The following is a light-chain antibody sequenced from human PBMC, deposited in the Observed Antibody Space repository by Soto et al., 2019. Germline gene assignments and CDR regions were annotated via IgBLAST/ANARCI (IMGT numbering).Light chain of an antibody. CDR1: SSNIGTGYD. V-gene: IGLV1-40*01. Sequence: QSVLTQPPSVSGAPGQRVTISWTWGSSNIGTGYDVHWYQQLPGTAPKLLIYGNSNRPSGVPDRFSGSKSGTSASLAITGLQAEDEADYYCQSFDSSRFYVFGTGTKVTVL. J-gene: IGLJ1*01. CDR3: QSFDSSRFYV. CDR2: GNS.